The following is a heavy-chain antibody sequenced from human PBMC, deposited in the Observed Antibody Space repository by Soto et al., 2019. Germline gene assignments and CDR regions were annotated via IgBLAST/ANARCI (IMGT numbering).Heavy chain of an antibody. J-gene: IGHJ4*02. D-gene: IGHD3-10*01. CDR3: ARERKDTMVRGVFAH. CDR1: GGSFSGYY. Sequence: QVQLQQWGAGLLKPSETLSLTCAVYGGSFSGYYWSWIRQPPGKGLEWIGEINHSGSTNYNPSLNTRVTISVDTSKNQFSLKLSSVTAADTAVYYCARERKDTMVRGVFAHWGQGTLVTVSS. CDR2: INHSGST. V-gene: IGHV4-34*01.